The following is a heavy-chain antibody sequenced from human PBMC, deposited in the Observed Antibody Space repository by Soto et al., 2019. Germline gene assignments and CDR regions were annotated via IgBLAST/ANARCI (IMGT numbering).Heavy chain of an antibody. Sequence: PGGSLRLSCAASGFTFSDYYMSWIRQAPGKGLEWVSYISSSSSYTNYADSVKGRFTISRANAKNSLYLQMNSLRAEDTAVYYCASLGPSSSWYEIGPFDYWGQGTLVTVSS. CDR1: GFTFSDYY. V-gene: IGHV3-11*06. D-gene: IGHD6-13*01. CDR3: ASLGPSSSWYEIGPFDY. CDR2: ISSSSSYT. J-gene: IGHJ4*02.